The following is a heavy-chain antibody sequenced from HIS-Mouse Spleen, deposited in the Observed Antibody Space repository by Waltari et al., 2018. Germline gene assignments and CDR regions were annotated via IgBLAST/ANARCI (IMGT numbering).Heavy chain of an antibody. D-gene: IGHD6-6*01. CDR2: INHSGST. CDR3: ARGLAARFDY. V-gene: IGHV4-34*01. Sequence: QVQLQQWGAGLLTPSETLSLTCAVHGGSFSGYYWSWIRQPPGKGLEWIGEINHSGSTNYNPSLKSRVTISVDTSKNQFSLKLSSVTAADTAVYYCARGLAARFDYWGQGTLVTVSS. CDR1: GGSFSGYY. J-gene: IGHJ4*02.